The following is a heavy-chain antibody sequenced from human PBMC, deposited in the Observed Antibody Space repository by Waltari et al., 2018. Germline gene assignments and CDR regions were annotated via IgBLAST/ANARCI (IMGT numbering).Heavy chain of an antibody. V-gene: IGHV5-51*01. Sequence: EVQLVQSGAEVKKPGESLKISCKGSGYSFTSYWIGWVRQMPGKGLEWVGIIYPGESDTRYSPSFQGQVTISADKSISTAYLQWSSLKASDTAMYYCARQGSYYDSSGYYPPVDYWGQGTLVTVSS. J-gene: IGHJ4*02. D-gene: IGHD3-22*01. CDR1: GYSFTSYW. CDR3: ARQGSYYDSSGYYPPVDY. CDR2: IYPGESDT.